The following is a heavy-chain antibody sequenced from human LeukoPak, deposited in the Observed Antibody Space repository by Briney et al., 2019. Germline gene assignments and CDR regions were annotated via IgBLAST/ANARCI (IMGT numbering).Heavy chain of an antibody. Sequence: SETLSLTCAVYGGSFSGYYWSWIRQPPGKGLEWIGEINHSGSTNYNPSLKSRVTISVDTSKNQFSLKLSSVTAADTAVYYCASPSSSWHRGWFDPWGQGTLVTVSP. V-gene: IGHV4-34*01. D-gene: IGHD6-13*01. J-gene: IGHJ5*02. CDR2: INHSGST. CDR1: GGSFSGYY. CDR3: ASPSSSWHRGWFDP.